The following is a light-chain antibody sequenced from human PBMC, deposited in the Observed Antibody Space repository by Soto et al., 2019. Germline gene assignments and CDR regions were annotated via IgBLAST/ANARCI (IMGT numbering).Light chain of an antibody. J-gene: IGKJ4*01. CDR1: QSISSY. CDR2: VTS. V-gene: IGKV1-39*01. Sequence: DIQMTQSPSSLSASVGDSVTITCRASQSISSYLHWYQQKPGRAPKLLISVTSSLQSGVPSRFSGSASGTDFTLIISSLQPEDFATYYCQQSYNTPLTFGGGTKVDIK. CDR3: QQSYNTPLT.